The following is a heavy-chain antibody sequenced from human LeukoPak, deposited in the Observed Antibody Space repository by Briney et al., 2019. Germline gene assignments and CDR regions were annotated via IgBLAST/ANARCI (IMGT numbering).Heavy chain of an antibody. CDR3: ARGNHCSSTSCLGD. J-gene: IGHJ4*02. D-gene: IGHD2-2*01. CDR1: GYTLTDYY. Sequence: ASVKVSCKASGYTLTDYYMHWVRQAPGQGLEWVGWIGPNSGGTNYAQKFQGRVTLTRDTSISTAYMELTSLRSDDTAVYYCARGNHCSSTSCLGDWGQGTLVTVSS. CDR2: IGPNSGGT. V-gene: IGHV1-2*02.